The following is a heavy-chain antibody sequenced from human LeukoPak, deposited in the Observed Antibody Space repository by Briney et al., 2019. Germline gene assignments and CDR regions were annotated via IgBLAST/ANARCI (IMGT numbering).Heavy chain of an antibody. D-gene: IGHD2-2*01. V-gene: IGHV1-18*01. CDR2: ISAYNGNT. Sequence: ASVKVSCKASGHTFTSYGISWVRQAPGQGLEWMGWISAYNGNTNYAQKLQGRVTMTTDTSTSTAYMELRSLRSDDTAVYYCARVIVVVPAAAFDPWGQGTLVTVSS. J-gene: IGHJ5*02. CDR1: GHTFTSYG. CDR3: ARVIVVVPAAAFDP.